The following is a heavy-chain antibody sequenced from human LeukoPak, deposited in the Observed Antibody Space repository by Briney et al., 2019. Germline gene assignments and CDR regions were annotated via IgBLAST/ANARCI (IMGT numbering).Heavy chain of an antibody. D-gene: IGHD5-12*01. V-gene: IGHV6-1*01. CDR2: TYYRSKWYN. J-gene: IGHJ6*02. CDR3: AREADIVAPYGLDV. CDR1: GDSVSSNSAA. Sequence: SQTLSLTCAISGDSVSSNSAAWDWIRQSPSRGLEWLGRTYYRSKWYNDYAVSVKGRITINPDTSKNQLSLQLNSVTPEDTAVYYCAREADIVAPYGLDVWGQGTTVTVSS.